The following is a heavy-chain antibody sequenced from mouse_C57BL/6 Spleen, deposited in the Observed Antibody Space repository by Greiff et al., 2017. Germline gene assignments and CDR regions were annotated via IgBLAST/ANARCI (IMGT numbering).Heavy chain of an antibody. D-gene: IGHD2-5*01. CDR3: AIAYYSNYGYYFDY. Sequence: VQLQQSGAELVKPGASVKISCKASGYAFSSYWMNWVKQRPGKGLEWIGQIYPGDGDTNYNGKFKGKATLTADKSSSTAYMQLSSLTSEDSAVYFCAIAYYSNYGYYFDYWGQGTTLTVSS. CDR1: GYAFSSYW. J-gene: IGHJ2*01. V-gene: IGHV1-80*01. CDR2: IYPGDGDT.